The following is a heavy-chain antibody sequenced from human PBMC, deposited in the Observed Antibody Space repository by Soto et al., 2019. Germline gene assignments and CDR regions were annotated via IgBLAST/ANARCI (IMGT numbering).Heavy chain of an antibody. CDR2: IYPGDSDT. D-gene: IGHD6-6*01. Sequence: PGESLKISCQGSGYNFDSFWIGWVRQMPGKGLEWMGIIYPGDSDTKYSPSFQGQVTISADKSISTVYLQWSSLKASDTAIYYCARHGSIGARLKYFGPWGQETQVTVSS. J-gene: IGHJ5*02. CDR1: GYNFDSFW. CDR3: ARHGSIGARLKYFGP. V-gene: IGHV5-51*01.